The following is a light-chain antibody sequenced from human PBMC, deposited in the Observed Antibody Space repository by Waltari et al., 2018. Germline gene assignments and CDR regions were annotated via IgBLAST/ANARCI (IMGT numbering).Light chain of an antibody. V-gene: IGLV2-8*01. Sequence: QSALAQPPSASGSPGQSITVSCTGTSSDIGGSTYVSWFQQHPGRRPRLIIYEVNQRPSGVPYRCSGSKSGNTAFLTVAGLQPEDEAHYHCSSFANNKRIFGGGTKLTV. CDR3: SSFANNKRI. CDR1: SSDIGGSTY. CDR2: EVN. J-gene: IGLJ2*01.